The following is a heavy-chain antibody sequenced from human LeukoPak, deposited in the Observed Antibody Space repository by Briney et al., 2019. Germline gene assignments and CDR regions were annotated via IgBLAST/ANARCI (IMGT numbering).Heavy chain of an antibody. V-gene: IGHV1-2*02. CDR2: IDPNSGGT. Sequence: ASVKVSCKTSGYTFTDYYMHCVRQAPGQGLEWMGRIDPNSGGTNYAQKFQVRVTMTRDTSISTVYMELSGLRSDDTAVYYCARVPGYYTTSRFHYWGQGTLVTVSS. CDR3: ARVPGYYTTSRFHY. J-gene: IGHJ4*02. D-gene: IGHD3-3*01. CDR1: GYTFTDYY.